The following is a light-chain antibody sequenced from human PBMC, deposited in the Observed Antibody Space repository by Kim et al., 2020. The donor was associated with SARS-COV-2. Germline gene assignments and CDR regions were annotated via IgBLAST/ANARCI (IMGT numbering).Light chain of an antibody. J-gene: IGKJ2*01. Sequence: VSPGERATLSCRTSQSVSTILAWYQQKPGQAPRLLIYGTSTRATGIPARFSGSGSGTEFTLTISSLQSEDFAIYYCQQYNRWPPYIFGQGTKLEI. CDR1: QSVSTI. CDR3: QQYNRWPPYI. V-gene: IGKV3-15*01. CDR2: GTS.